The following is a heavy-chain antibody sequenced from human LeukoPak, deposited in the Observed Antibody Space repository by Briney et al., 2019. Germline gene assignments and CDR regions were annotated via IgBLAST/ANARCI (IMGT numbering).Heavy chain of an antibody. Sequence: SETLSLTCTVSGGSISNFSWNWIRQPPGRGLEWIGYIYYSGSTSYNPSLKSRVTTSVDTSKSHFSLKLSSVTAADTAIYYCARGIIGVTITGAFDIWGQGETVTLSS. D-gene: IGHD4-17*01. V-gene: IGHV4-59*01. J-gene: IGHJ3*02. CDR1: GGSISNFS. CDR2: IYYSGST. CDR3: ARGIIGVTITGAFDI.